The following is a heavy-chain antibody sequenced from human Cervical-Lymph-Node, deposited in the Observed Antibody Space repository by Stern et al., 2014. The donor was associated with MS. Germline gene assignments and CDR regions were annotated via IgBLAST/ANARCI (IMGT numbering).Heavy chain of an antibody. Sequence: EVQLVESGGGLVQPGRSLRLSCSGSGLTFDDYAMHLVRQAPARGLGRVSSLNWNKGNIGYADSVKGRFTISRDNAKNSLYLQMNSLRGEDTALYYCIKDTSQYDYGSGGRFDFWGQGTQVTVSS. CDR2: LNWNKGNI. D-gene: IGHD3-16*01. J-gene: IGHJ4*02. CDR3: IKDTSQYDYGSGGRFDF. V-gene: IGHV3-9*01. CDR1: GLTFDDYA.